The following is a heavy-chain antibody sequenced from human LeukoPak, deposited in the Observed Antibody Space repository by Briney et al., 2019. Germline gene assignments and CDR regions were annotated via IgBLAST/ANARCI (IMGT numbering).Heavy chain of an antibody. CDR2: IYYSGST. Sequence: SETLSLTCTVSGASISNYYWSWVRHPPGKGLEWIGYIYYSGSTNYNPSLKGRVTISVDTASDQFSLKLNSVTAAITAVYYGARRAYGSGSFNRYHFDYWGQGTLVAVSS. CDR3: ARRAYGSGSFNRYHFDY. J-gene: IGHJ4*02. D-gene: IGHD3-10*01. V-gene: IGHV4-59*08. CDR1: GASISNYY.